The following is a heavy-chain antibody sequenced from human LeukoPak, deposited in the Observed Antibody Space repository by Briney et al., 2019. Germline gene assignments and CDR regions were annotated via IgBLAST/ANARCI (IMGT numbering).Heavy chain of an antibody. Sequence: ASVKVSCKASGYTFTSYGISWVRQAPGQGLEWMGWISAYNGNPNYAQKLQGRVTMTTDTSTITAYMELRSLRSDDTAVYYCARGRYCSGGSCYSGLTRFDPWGQGALVTVSS. V-gene: IGHV1-18*01. D-gene: IGHD2-15*01. CDR1: GYTFTSYG. CDR3: ARGRYCSGGSCYSGLTRFDP. J-gene: IGHJ5*02. CDR2: ISAYNGNP.